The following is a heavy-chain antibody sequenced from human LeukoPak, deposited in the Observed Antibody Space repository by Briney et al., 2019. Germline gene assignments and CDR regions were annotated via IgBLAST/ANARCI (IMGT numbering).Heavy chain of an antibody. J-gene: IGHJ6*03. Sequence: SQTLSLTCTVSGGSISSGDYYWSSIRQPPGRGLELLGYIYYSVSTYYNPSLKSRVTISVDTSKNQFSLKLSSVTAADTAVYYCARVPDRGYYYYYMDVWGKGTTVTVSS. D-gene: IGHD3-10*01. V-gene: IGHV4-30-4*08. CDR3: ARVPDRGYYYYYMDV. CDR2: IYYSVST. CDR1: GGSISSGDYY.